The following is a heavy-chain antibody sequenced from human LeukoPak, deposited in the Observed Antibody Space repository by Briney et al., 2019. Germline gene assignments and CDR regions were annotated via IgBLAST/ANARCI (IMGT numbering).Heavy chain of an antibody. V-gene: IGHV3-7*05. CDR3: ARTLRLNTPRAFDI. CDR2: IHEDGSDK. Sequence: GGSLRFSRVVSGFTFSSYWMNWVRQAPGKELDWVANIHEDGSDKYYVDSVKGRFTISRDNVKNSLYLQMNSLRAEDTAVYYCARTLRLNTPRAFDIWGQGTKVTVSS. D-gene: IGHD2-8*01. CDR1: GFTFSSYW. J-gene: IGHJ3*02.